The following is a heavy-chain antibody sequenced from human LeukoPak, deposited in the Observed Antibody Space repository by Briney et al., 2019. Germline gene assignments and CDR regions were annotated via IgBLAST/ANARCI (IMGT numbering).Heavy chain of an antibody. CDR3: ARLVVPAAMGHGFDY. D-gene: IGHD2-2*01. CDR1: GYSISKAYY. V-gene: IGHV4-38-2*01. Sequence: PSETLSLTCAVSGYSISKAYYWGWIRQPPGKGLEWIGSIYQSQSGSTYYNPSLKSRVTISVDTSKDQFSLKLSSVTAADTAVYYCARLVVPAAMGHGFDYWGQGTLVTVSS. CDR2: IYQSQSGST. J-gene: IGHJ4*02.